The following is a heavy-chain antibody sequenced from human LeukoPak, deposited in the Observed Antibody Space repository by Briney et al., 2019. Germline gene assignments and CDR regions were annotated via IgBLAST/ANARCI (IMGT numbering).Heavy chain of an antibody. CDR2: ISPGDSDA. CDR3: ARQAYCGGDCSANFDY. Sequence: GESLKISCKGSGYRFTSHWIGWVRQMPGKGLEWMGIISPGDSDARYSPSFQGQVTISADKSINTPYLQWSSLKASDTAMYYCARQAYCGGDCSANFDYWGQGTLVTVSS. CDR1: GYRFTSHW. D-gene: IGHD2-21*02. J-gene: IGHJ4*02. V-gene: IGHV5-51*01.